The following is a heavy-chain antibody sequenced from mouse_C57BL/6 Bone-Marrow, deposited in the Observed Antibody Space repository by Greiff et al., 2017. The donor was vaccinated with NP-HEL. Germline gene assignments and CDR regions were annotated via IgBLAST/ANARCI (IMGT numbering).Heavy chain of an antibody. CDR3: ARPGYYRNYFDY. D-gene: IGHD2-3*01. CDR1: GFTFSDYG. CDR2: ISSGSSTI. V-gene: IGHV5-17*01. Sequence: EVHLVESGGGLVKPGGSLKLSCAASGFTFSDYGMHWVRQAPEKGLEWVAYISSGSSTIYYADTVKGRFTISRDNAKNTLFLQMTSLRSEDTAMYYCARPGYYRNYFDYWGQGTTLTVSS. J-gene: IGHJ2*01.